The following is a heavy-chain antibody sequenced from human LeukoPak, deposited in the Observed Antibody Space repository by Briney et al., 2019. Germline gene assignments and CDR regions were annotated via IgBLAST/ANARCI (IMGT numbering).Heavy chain of an antibody. CDR1: GGSISSYY. V-gene: IGHV4-59*12. CDR2: IYYSGST. J-gene: IGHJ4*02. D-gene: IGHD3-22*01. Sequence: SETLSLTCTVSGGSISSYYWSWIRQPPGKGLEWIGYIYYSGSTNYNPSLKSRVTISVDTSKKQFSLKLSSVTAADTAVYYCASRSIGDYYDSSGYYSFHYWGQGILVTVSS. CDR3: ASRSIGDYYDSSGYYSFHY.